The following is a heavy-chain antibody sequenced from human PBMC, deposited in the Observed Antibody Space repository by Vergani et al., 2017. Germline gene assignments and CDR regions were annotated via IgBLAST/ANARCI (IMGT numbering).Heavy chain of an antibody. D-gene: IGHD4-17*01. CDR2: IYPGDSDT. CDR3: ARLKVTTGGAFDI. J-gene: IGHJ3*02. Sequence: EVQLVPSGAEVKTPGESLKISCKGSGYSFTSYWIGWVRQMPGKGLEWMGIIYPGDSDTRYSPSFQGQVTISADKYISTAYLQWSSLKDSDTAMYYCARLKVTTGGAFDIWGQGTMVTVSS. V-gene: IGHV5-51*01. CDR1: GYSFTSYW.